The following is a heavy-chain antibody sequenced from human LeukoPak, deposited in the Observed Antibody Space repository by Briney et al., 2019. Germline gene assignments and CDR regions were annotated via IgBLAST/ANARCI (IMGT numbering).Heavy chain of an antibody. CDR3: ARYCSSTSCYLYRWSDP. CDR1: GFTFSDYY. V-gene: IGHV3-11*01. J-gene: IGHJ5*02. CDR2: ISSSGSTI. D-gene: IGHD2-2*01. Sequence: GGSLRLSCAASGFTFSDYYMSWIRQAPGKGLEWVSYISSSGSTIYYADSVKGRFTISRDNAKNSLYLQMNSLRAEDTAVYYRARYCSSTSCYLYRWSDPWGQGTLVTVSS.